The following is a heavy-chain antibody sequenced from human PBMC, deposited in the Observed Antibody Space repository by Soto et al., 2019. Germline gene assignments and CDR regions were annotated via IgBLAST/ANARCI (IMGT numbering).Heavy chain of an antibody. CDR2: IGSSSSYT. D-gene: IGHD3-9*01. CDR1: GFTFSDYY. J-gene: IGHJ3*02. Sequence: PGGSLRLSCAASGFTFSDYYMSWIRQAPGKGLEWVSYIGSSSSYTNYADSVKGRFTISRDNAKNSLYLQMNSLRAEDTAVYYCARDADILTGSDAFDIWGQGTMVT. CDR3: ARDADILTGSDAFDI. V-gene: IGHV3-11*05.